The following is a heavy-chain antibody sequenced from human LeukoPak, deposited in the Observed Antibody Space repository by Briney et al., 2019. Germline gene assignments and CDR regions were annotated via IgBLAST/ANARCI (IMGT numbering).Heavy chain of an antibody. Sequence: GGSLRLSCAASGFTFSTYWMSWVRQAPGKGLEWVANIKQDGSEKYYVDSVKGRFTISRDNAKNSLYLQVNSLRAEDTAVYYCARGDLYGSGRAEYYFGYWGQGTLVTVSS. CDR1: GFTFSTYW. J-gene: IGHJ4*02. CDR2: IKQDGSEK. CDR3: ARGDLYGSGRAEYYFGY. V-gene: IGHV3-7*05. D-gene: IGHD3-10*01.